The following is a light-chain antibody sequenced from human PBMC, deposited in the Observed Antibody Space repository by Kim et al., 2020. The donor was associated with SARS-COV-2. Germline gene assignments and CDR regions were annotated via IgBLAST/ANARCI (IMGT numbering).Light chain of an antibody. V-gene: IGLV3-1*01. J-gene: IGLJ2*01. CDR3: QAWDSSHVV. CDR2: QDN. CDR1: KLGDKY. Sequence: SVSPGQTASITCSGDKLGDKYACWYQQKPGQSPVLVIYQDNKRPSGIPERFSGSNSGNTATLTISGTQAMDEADYYCQAWDSSHVVFGGGTKLTVL.